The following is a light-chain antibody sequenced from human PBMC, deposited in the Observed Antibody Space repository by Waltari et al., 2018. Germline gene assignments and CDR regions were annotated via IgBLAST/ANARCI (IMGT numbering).Light chain of an antibody. J-gene: IGLJ2*01. Sequence: QSALTQPRSVSGSPGQSVTIPCTGSSSDVGGTSFVSWYQDRPDKAPKLMIYELNKRPSCVPDRFSGSKSGNTASLTISGLQAEDEADYYCCSYAGSHVLLGGGTKLTVL. CDR2: ELN. CDR3: CSYAGSHVL. CDR1: SSDVGGTSF. V-gene: IGLV2-11*01.